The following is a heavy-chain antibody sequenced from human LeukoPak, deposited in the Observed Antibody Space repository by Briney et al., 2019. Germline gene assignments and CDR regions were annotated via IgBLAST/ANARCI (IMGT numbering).Heavy chain of an antibody. J-gene: IGHJ5*02. CDR1: GYTFTGYY. Sequence: ASVKVSCKASGYTFTGYYMHWVRQAPGQGLEWMGWINPNSGGTNYAQKFQGRVTMTRDTSISTAYMELSRLRSDDTAVYYCARVSYSGGVFWGVFYMSWFDPWGKEPLVPVPS. D-gene: IGHD3-3*01. CDR2: INPNSGGT. CDR3: ARVSYSGGVFWGVFYMSWFDP. V-gene: IGHV1-2*02.